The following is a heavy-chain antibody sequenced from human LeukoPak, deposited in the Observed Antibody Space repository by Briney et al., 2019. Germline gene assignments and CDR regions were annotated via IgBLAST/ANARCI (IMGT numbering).Heavy chain of an antibody. D-gene: IGHD6-13*01. CDR3: AGDPDSSTWGAFDI. CDR2: IKQDGSEK. CDR1: GFTFSSYW. Sequence: PGGSLRLSCAASGFTFSSYWMSWVRQAPGKGLEWVANIKQDGSEKYYVDSVKGRFTISRDNAKNSLYLQMNSLRAEDTAVYYCAGDPDSSTWGAFDIWGQGTMVTVTS. J-gene: IGHJ3*02. V-gene: IGHV3-7*01.